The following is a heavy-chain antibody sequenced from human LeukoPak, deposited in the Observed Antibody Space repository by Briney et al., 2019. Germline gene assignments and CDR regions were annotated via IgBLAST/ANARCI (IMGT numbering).Heavy chain of an antibody. D-gene: IGHD2/OR15-2a*01. J-gene: IGHJ3*02. CDR3: ARSFAHFDAFDI. Sequence: GGSLRLSCAASGFTFSSYGMHWVRQAPGKGLEWVAVIWYDGSNIYYADSVKGRFTISRDNSKNTLYLQMNSLRAEDTAVYYCARSFAHFDAFDIWGQGTMVTVSS. V-gene: IGHV3-33*01. CDR2: IWYDGSNI. CDR1: GFTFSSYG.